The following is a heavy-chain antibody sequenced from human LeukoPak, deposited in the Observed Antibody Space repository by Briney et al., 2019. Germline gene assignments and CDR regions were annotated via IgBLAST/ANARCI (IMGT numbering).Heavy chain of an antibody. D-gene: IGHD3-16*01. J-gene: IGHJ6*03. Sequence: GGSLRLSCAASGFTFSSYAMSWVRQAPGKGLEWVSSIGGGGGAKNYADSVRGRFTISRDNSKNTLYLQMNSLRVEDTDVYYCGNGAGPSYNYYMDVWGKGTTVTVSS. CDR3: GNGAGPSYNYYMDV. CDR1: GFTFSSYA. CDR2: IGGGGGAK. V-gene: IGHV3-23*01.